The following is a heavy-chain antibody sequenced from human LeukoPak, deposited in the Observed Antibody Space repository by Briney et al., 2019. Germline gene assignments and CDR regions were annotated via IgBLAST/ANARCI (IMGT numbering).Heavy chain of an antibody. CDR3: ARGGYNHAFDI. CDR2: INWNGGST. D-gene: IGHD5-24*01. Sequence: GGSLRLSCAASGFTFDDYGMSWVRQAPGKGLEWVSGINWNGGSTGYADSVKGRFTISRDNAKNSLYLQMNSLGVEDTAVYYCARGGYNHAFDIWGQGTVVTVSP. J-gene: IGHJ3*02. CDR1: GFTFDDYG. V-gene: IGHV3-20*04.